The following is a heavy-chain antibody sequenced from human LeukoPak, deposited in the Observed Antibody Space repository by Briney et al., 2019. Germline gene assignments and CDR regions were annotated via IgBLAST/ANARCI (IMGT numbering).Heavy chain of an antibody. Sequence: GGSLRLSCAASGFIFSDHYMSWIRQAPGEGLEWISYINLSGDTKDYEDSVKGRFTISRDNAQNSLYLQMNSLRAGDTAVYYYARERYDYLTGNRGFDYWGQGTLVTVSS. J-gene: IGHJ4*02. V-gene: IGHV3-11*01. CDR1: GFIFSDHY. CDR3: ARERYDYLTGNRGFDY. CDR2: INLSGDTK. D-gene: IGHD3/OR15-3a*01.